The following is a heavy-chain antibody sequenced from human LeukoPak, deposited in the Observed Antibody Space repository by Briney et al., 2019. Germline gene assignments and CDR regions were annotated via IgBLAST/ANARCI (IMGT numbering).Heavy chain of an antibody. CDR1: GYTFTNYA. CDR2: INAGNGNT. CDR3: ARGILWFGELSSLGY. J-gene: IGHJ4*02. Sequence: GASVKVSCKASGYTFTNYAIHWVRQAPGQRLEWMGGINAGNGNTRYSQKFQGRVTITIDTSASTAYMELGSLRSEDTAVYYCARGILWFGELSSLGYWGQGTLVTVSS. D-gene: IGHD3-10*01. V-gene: IGHV1-3*01.